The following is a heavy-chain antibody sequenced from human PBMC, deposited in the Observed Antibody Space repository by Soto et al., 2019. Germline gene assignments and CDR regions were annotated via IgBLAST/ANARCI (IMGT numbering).Heavy chain of an antibody. Sequence: QVQLQESGPGLVKPSQTLSLTCTVSGGSISSGGYYWSWIRQHPGKGLEWIGYIYYSGSTYYNPSLKSRVTISVDTSKNQFSLKLSSVTAADTAVYYCARGLLTYYYDSSGYPNWFDPWGQGTLVTVSS. J-gene: IGHJ5*02. CDR1: GGSISSGGYY. CDR3: ARGLLTYYYDSSGYPNWFDP. D-gene: IGHD3-22*01. CDR2: IYYSGST. V-gene: IGHV4-31*03.